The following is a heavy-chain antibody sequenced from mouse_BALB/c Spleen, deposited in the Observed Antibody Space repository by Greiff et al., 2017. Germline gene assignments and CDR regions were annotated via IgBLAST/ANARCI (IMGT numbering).Heavy chain of an antibody. D-gene: IGHD4-1*01. CDR2: INPGSGGT. CDR3: ARGDLTGYYFDY. CDR1: GYAFPNYL. Sequence: VQLQQSGAELVRPGTSVKVSCKASGYAFPNYLIEWVKQRPGQGLEWIGVINPGSGGTNYNEKFKGKATLTADKSSSTAYMQLSSLTSDDSAVYFCARGDLTGYYFDYWGQGTTLTVSS. J-gene: IGHJ2*01. V-gene: IGHV1-54*01.